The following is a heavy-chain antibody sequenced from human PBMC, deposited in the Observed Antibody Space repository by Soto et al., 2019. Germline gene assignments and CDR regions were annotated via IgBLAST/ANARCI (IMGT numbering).Heavy chain of an antibody. CDR3: AKGIESFSSGYYPYDAFDF. V-gene: IGHV3-23*01. J-gene: IGHJ3*01. Sequence: GGSLRLSCAASGFTFSSYAMSWVRQAPGKGLEWVSAISGSGGSTYYADSVKGRFTISRDNSKNTLYLQMNSLRAEDTAVYYCAKGIESFSSGYYPYDAFDFWGQGTMVTVSS. D-gene: IGHD3-22*01. CDR2: ISGSGGST. CDR1: GFTFSSYA.